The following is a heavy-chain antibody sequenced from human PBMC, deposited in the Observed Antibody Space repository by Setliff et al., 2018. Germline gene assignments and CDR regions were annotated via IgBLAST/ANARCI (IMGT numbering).Heavy chain of an antibody. V-gene: IGHV1-69*13. CDR3: ARDYETSATGGPHGLDY. CDR1: GGTFRSDG. Sequence: SVKVSCKASGGTFRSDGFNWVRQAPGQGLEWMGRIIPLFGTATYAQKFQGRVTLTVVESTSSAYLELSSLRSDDTAVYFCARDYETSATGGPHGLDYWGQGTLVTVSS. D-gene: IGHD2-8*02. CDR2: IIPLFGTA. J-gene: IGHJ4*02.